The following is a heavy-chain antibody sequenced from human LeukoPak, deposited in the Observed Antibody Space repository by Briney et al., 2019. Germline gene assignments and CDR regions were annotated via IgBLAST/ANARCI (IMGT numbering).Heavy chain of an antibody. CDR1: GFTVSSNY. D-gene: IGHD1-26*01. CDR3: ARESGSYGLEY. CDR2: IYSGGST. V-gene: IGHV3-53*01. Sequence: GGSLRLSCAASGFTVSSNYMSWVRQAPGKGLEWVSVIYSGGSTYYADSVKGRFTISRDNSKNTLYPQMNSLRAEDTAVYYCARESGSYGLEYWGQGTLVTVSS. J-gene: IGHJ4*02.